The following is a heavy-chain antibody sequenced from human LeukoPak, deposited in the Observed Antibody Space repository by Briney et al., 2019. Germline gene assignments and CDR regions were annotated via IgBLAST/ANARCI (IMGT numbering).Heavy chain of an antibody. CDR2: INPNSGGT. D-gene: IGHD3-22*01. CDR1: GYIFTGYY. V-gene: IGHV1-2*02. CDR3: AREFRYYDSSGLLQH. J-gene: IGHJ1*01. Sequence: GASVTVSCKASGYIFTGYYVHWVRQAPGQGLEWMGWINPNSGGTKYAQKFQGRVTMTRDTSISTAYMELSRLRSDDTAVYYCAREFRYYDSSGLLQHWGQGTLVTVSS.